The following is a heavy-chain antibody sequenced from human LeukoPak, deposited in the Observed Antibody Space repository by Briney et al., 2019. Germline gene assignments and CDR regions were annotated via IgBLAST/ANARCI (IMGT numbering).Heavy chain of an antibody. CDR2: INTNTGNP. CDR3: ARDVYSYYENWFDP. D-gene: IGHD3-22*01. V-gene: IGHV7-4-1*02. J-gene: IGHJ5*02. Sequence: GASVKVSCKASGYTFTSYAMNWVRQAPGQGLEWMGWINTNTGNPTYAQGFTGRFVFSLDTSVSTAYLQISSLKAEDTAVYYCARDVYSYYENWFDPWGQGTLVTASS. CDR1: GYTFTSYA.